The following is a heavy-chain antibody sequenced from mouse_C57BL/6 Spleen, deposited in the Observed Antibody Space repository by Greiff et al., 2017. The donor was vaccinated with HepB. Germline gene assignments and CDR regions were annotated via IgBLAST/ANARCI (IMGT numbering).Heavy chain of an antibody. CDR1: GYTFTDYE. J-gene: IGHJ2*01. Sequence: QVQLQQSGAELVRPGASVTLSCKASGYTFTDYEMHWVKQTPVHGLEWIGAIDPETGGTAYNQKFKGKAILTADKSSSTAYMELRSTSEDSAVYYCTRRDFYWGQGTTLTVSS. D-gene: IGHD3-3*01. CDR2: IDPETGGT. CDR3: TRRDFY. V-gene: IGHV1-15*01.